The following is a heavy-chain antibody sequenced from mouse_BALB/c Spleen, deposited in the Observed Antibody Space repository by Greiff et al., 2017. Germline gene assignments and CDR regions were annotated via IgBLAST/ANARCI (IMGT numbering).Heavy chain of an antibody. Sequence: EVQGVESGGGLVQPKGSLKLSCAASGFTFNTYAMHWVCQAPGKGLEWVARIRSKSNNYATYYADSVKDSFTISRDDSQSMLYLQMNNLKTEDTAMDDCVREGTTVVAEAMDYWGQGTSVTVSS. J-gene: IGHJ4*01. CDR2: IRSKSNNYAT. D-gene: IGHD1-1*01. V-gene: IGHV10-3*03. CDR1: GFTFNTYA. CDR3: VREGTTVVAEAMDY.